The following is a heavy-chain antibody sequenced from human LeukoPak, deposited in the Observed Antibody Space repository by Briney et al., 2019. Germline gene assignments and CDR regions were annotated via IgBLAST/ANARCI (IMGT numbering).Heavy chain of an antibody. CDR3: ARRRDGYNYFDY. Sequence: GESLKISCQGSGYSFTDYWIGWVRQMPGKGLEWMGIIYPDDSDFRYSPSFQGQVTMPIDESISTAYLQWSSLEASDTAMYYCARRRDGYNYFDYWGQGTLVTVSS. CDR2: IYPDDSDF. J-gene: IGHJ4*02. CDR1: GYSFTDYW. V-gene: IGHV5-51*01. D-gene: IGHD5-24*01.